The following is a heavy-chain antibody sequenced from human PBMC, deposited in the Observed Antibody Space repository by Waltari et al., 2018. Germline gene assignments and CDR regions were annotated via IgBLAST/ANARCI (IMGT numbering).Heavy chain of an antibody. Sequence: QLQLQESGPGLVKPSETLSLTCTVSGGSISSSSYYWGWIRQPPGKGLEWIGSIYYSGSTYYNPSLKSRVTISVDTSKNQFSLKLSSVTAADTAVYYCASEGRFLEWLSYFDYWGQGTLVTVSS. J-gene: IGHJ4*02. V-gene: IGHV4-39*07. CDR2: IYYSGST. CDR1: GGSISSSSYY. CDR3: ASEGRFLEWLSYFDY. D-gene: IGHD3-3*01.